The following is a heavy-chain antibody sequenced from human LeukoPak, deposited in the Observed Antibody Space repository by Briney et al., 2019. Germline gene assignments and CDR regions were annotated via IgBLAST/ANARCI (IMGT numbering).Heavy chain of an antibody. Sequence: SETLSLTCAVYGGSFSGYYWSWIRQPPGKGLEWIGEINHSGSTNYNPSLKSRVTISVDTSKNQFSLKLSSVTAADTAVYYCARTAVAGKRYYYYYYMDVWGKGTTVTVSS. CDR2: INHSGST. CDR3: ARTAVAGKRYYYYYYMDV. J-gene: IGHJ6*03. V-gene: IGHV4-34*01. CDR1: GGSFSGYY. D-gene: IGHD6-19*01.